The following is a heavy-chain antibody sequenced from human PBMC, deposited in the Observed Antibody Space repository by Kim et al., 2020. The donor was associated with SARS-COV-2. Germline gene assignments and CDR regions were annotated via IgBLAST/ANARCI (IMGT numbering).Heavy chain of an antibody. J-gene: IGHJ5*02. V-gene: IGHV3-66*02. CDR3: ARDSGGMVRARGFDP. D-gene: IGHD3-10*01. Sequence: GGSLRLSCAASGFTVSSNYMSWVRQAPGKGLEWVSVIYSGGSTYYADYVKGRFTISRDNSKNTLYLQMNSLRAEDTAVYYCARDSGGMVRARGFDPWGQGTLVTVSS. CDR2: IYSGGST. CDR1: GFTVSSNY.